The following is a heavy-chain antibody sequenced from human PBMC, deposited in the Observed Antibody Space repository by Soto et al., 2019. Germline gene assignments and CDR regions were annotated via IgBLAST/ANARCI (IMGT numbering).Heavy chain of an antibody. Sequence: GGSLRLSCAASRFTFSDYYMTWIRQAPGKGLEWVSYISSSGTGIYYPDSVKGRFTISRDNAKNSLYLQMSSLRAEDTAVYYCARAYSDAFDSWGQGTMVSVAS. CDR2: ISSSGTGI. CDR1: RFTFSDYY. V-gene: IGHV3-11*01. CDR3: ARAYSDAFDS. J-gene: IGHJ3*02. D-gene: IGHD2-15*01.